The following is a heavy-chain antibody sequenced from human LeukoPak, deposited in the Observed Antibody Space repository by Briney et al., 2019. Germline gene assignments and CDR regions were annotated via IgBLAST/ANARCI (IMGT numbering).Heavy chain of an antibody. CDR3: ARDRVTTVTRYYYYYGMDV. V-gene: IGHV4-31*03. CDR1: GGSLGSACYY. CDR2: IYYSEST. Sequence: SETLSLACTVSGGSLGSACYYWSWIRQHRGNGLEWIGYIYYSESTYYHPSLKSRVTISVDTSKGQFSLNLSSVTAEDTAVDYWARDRVTTVTRYYYYYGMDVWGKGTTVTGSS. J-gene: IGHJ6*04. D-gene: IGHD4-17*01.